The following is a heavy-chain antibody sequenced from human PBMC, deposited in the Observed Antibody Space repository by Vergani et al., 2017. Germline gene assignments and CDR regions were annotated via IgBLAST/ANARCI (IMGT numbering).Heavy chain of an antibody. CDR2: INHSGST. V-gene: IGHV4-34*09. J-gene: IGHJ3*02. CDR1: GFTFGDYA. D-gene: IGHD6-19*01. CDR3: TTDPVSQWPGAFDI. Sequence: VQLVESGGGLVQPGRSLRLSCTASGFTFGDYAMSWFRQAPGKGLEWIGEINHSGSTNYNPSLKSRVTISVDTSKNQFSLKLSSVTAADTAVYYCTTDPVSQWPGAFDIWGQGTMVTVSS.